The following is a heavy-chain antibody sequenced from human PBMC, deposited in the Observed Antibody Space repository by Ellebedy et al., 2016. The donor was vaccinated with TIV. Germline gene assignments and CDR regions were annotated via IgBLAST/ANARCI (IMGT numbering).Heavy chain of an antibody. D-gene: IGHD2-2*01. CDR3: AKGFGTNVKFYFDY. Sequence: PGGSLRLSCAASGFIISGDWMSWVRQAPGKGLEWVATITNSDDSTTYYADSVKGRFTLSRDNSRNTLYLQMSSLRAEDTAVYYCAKGFGTNVKFYFDYWGQGTLVTVSS. CDR2: ITNSDDSTT. CDR1: GFIISGDW. J-gene: IGHJ4*02. V-gene: IGHV3-23*01.